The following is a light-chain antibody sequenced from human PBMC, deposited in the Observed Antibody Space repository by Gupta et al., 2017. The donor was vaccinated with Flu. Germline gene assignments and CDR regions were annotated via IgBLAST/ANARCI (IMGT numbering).Light chain of an antibody. CDR2: AAS. CDR1: QGISSY. Sequence: AIRMTQSPSSFSASTGDRVTITCRASQGISSYLAWYPQKPGKAPKLLIYAASTLQSGVPSRFSGSGSGTDFTLTISCLQSEDFATYYCQQYYSYPSTFGGGTKVEIK. V-gene: IGKV1-8*01. J-gene: IGKJ4*01. CDR3: QQYYSYPST.